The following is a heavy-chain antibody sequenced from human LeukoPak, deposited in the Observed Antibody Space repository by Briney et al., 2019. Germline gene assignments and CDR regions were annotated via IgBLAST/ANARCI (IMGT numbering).Heavy chain of an antibody. CDR1: GGSISSYY. CDR3: ARSHLSTVEYAFDI. D-gene: IGHD4-23*01. J-gene: IGHJ3*02. CDR2: IYYSGST. V-gene: IGHV4-59*01. Sequence: SETLSLTCTVSGGSISSYYWSWIRQPPGKGLEWIGYIYYSGSTNYNPSLKRRVTISVDTSKNQFSLRLSSVTAADTAVYYCARSHLSTVEYAFDIWGQGTMVTVSS.